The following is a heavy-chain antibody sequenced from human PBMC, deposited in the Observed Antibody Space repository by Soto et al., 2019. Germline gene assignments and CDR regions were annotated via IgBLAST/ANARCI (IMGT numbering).Heavy chain of an antibody. J-gene: IGHJ2*01. Sequence: EVQLLESGGGLVQPGGSLRLSCAASGFTFSSYAMSWVRQAPGKGLEWVSTISGTGGSTYNADSVKGRFTISRDNSKNTLYLQMNDLRAEDTAVYYCAKELGLTTTSLYFDLWGRGTLVTVSS. CDR2: ISGTGGST. CDR3: AKELGLTTTSLYFDL. V-gene: IGHV3-23*01. D-gene: IGHD3-16*01. CDR1: GFTFSSYA.